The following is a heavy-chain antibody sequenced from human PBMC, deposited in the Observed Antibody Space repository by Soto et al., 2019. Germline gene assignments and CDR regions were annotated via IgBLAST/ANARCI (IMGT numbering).Heavy chain of an antibody. D-gene: IGHD1-26*01. CDR3: ASWVYCLNC. CDR1: GLTFSDSW. CDR2: LKQDGSET. J-gene: IGHJ4*02. Sequence: EVQLLESGGGWVQPGGSLRLSCVTSGLTFSDSWMNWARQAPGMGLEWVANLKQDGSETKYVESVKGRFTISRDNARTSVYLEITVLSREYRAVYYCASWVYCLNCWGQGTQVTVSS. V-gene: IGHV3-7*01.